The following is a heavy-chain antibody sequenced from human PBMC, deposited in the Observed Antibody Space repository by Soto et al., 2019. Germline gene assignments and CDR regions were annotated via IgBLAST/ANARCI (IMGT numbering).Heavy chain of an antibody. D-gene: IGHD3-22*01. J-gene: IGHJ4*02. V-gene: IGHV1-69*05. CDR1: GGTFSSYA. Sequence: QVQLVQSGAEVKKPGSSVKVSCKASGGTFSSYAFSWVRQAPGQGLEWMGGIIPIFGTADYAQKFQGRVTITPDESTSTAYMELSSLRSEDTAVYYCARGPRPFYYDSSGYPFDYWGQGTLVAVSS. CDR2: IIPIFGTA. CDR3: ARGPRPFYYDSSGYPFDY.